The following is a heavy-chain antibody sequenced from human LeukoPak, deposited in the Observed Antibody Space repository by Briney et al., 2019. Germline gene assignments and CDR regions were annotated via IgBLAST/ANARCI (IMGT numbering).Heavy chain of an antibody. CDR3: VGSAEEDY. V-gene: IGHV1-69*06. CDR1: GYTFTGYY. J-gene: IGHJ4*02. CDR2: IIPIFGTA. Sequence: SVKVSCKASGYTFTGYYMHWVRQAPGQGLEWMGRIIPIFGTANYAQKFQGRVTITADKSTSTAYMELSSLRSEDTAVYYCVGSAEEDYWGQGTLVTVSS. D-gene: IGHD6-6*01.